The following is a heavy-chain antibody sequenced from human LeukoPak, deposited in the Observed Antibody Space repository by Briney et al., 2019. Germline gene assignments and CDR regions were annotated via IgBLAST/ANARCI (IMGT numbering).Heavy chain of an antibody. Sequence: GGSLRLSRAASGFTFSNYELNWVRQAPGKGLEWVSYISSSGRNIYYADSVNGRFTISRDNAKNSLYLQMNSLRAEDTAVYYCARDPVQLWSKDYWGQGTLVTVSS. CDR3: ARDPVQLWSKDY. J-gene: IGHJ4*02. CDR1: GFTFSNYE. V-gene: IGHV3-48*03. CDR2: ISSSGRNI. D-gene: IGHD5-18*01.